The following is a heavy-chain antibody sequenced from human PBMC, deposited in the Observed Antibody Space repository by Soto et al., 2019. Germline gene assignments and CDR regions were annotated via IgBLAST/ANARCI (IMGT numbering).Heavy chain of an antibody. CDR3: ARCYSNYEWWFDP. CDR1: GGSISSSSYY. CDR2: IYYSGST. J-gene: IGHJ5*02. Sequence: CTVSGGSISSSSYYWGWIRQPPGKGLEWIGSIYYSGSTYYNPSLKSRVTISVDTSKNQFSLKLSSVTAADTAVYYCARCYSNYEWWFDPWGQGTLVTVSS. D-gene: IGHD4-4*01. V-gene: IGHV4-39*01.